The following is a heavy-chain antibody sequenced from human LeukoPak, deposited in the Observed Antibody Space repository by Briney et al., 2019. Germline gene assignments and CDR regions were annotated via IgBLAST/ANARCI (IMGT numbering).Heavy chain of an antibody. V-gene: IGHV1-2*04. J-gene: IGHJ1*01. Sequence: GASVKVSCKASGYTFTGYYMHWVRQAPGQGLEWMGWINPNSGGTNYAQKFQGWVTMTRDTSISTAYMELSRLRSDDTAVYYCARDQGYYGSGSYYSEYFQHWGQGTLVTVSS. CDR3: ARDQGYYGSGSYYSEYFQH. CDR1: GYTFTGYY. CDR2: INPNSGGT. D-gene: IGHD3-10*01.